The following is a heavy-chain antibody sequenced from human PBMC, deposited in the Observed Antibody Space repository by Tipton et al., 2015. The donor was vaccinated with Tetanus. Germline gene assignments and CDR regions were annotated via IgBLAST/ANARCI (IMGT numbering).Heavy chain of an antibody. D-gene: IGHD3-22*01. V-gene: IGHV1-2*02. J-gene: IGHJ6*02. CDR2: INPNGGDT. CDR1: GFTFIGYY. CDR3: ARDRGDYIYYGMDV. Sequence: QLVQSGAEVKKPGASVKVSCKASGFTFIGYYMYWVRQAPGQGLEWMGWINPNGGDTSYAQKFQGRATMTRDTSISTAYMELSRLRSDDTAVHYCARDRGDYIYYGMDVWGQGTTVTVSS.